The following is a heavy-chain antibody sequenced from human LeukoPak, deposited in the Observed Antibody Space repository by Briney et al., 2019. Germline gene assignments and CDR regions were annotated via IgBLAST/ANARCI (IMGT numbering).Heavy chain of an antibody. V-gene: IGHV1-69*04. CDR1: GGTFSSYA. CDR2: IIPILGIA. CDR3: ARNDYYDSSGYPY. J-gene: IGHJ4*02. Sequence: ASVKVSCKASGGTFSSYAISWVRQAPGQGLEWMGRIIPILGIANYAQKFQGRVTITADKSTSTAYMELSSLRSGDTAVYYCARNDYYDSSGYPYWGQGTLVTVSS. D-gene: IGHD3-22*01.